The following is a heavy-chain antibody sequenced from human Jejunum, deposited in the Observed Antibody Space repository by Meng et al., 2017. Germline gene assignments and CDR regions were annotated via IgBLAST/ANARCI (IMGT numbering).Heavy chain of an antibody. D-gene: IGHD1/OR15-1a*01. CDR2: TYYRSKWYN. CDR1: GDSVSSPGAA. CDR3: ARDYGTSRPFEY. V-gene: IGHV6-1*01. J-gene: IGHJ4*02. Sequence: VPRNRSRPGLVKPSPPLSPHVAISGDSVSSPGAAWNWIRQSPSRGLEWLGRTYYRSKWYNDYAVSVKGRIAINPDTSKNQFFLQLNSVTPEDTAVYYCARDYGTSRPFEYWGQGILVTVSS.